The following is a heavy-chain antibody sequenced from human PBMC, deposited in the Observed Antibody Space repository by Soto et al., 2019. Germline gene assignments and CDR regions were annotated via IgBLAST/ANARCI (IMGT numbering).Heavy chain of an antibody. CDR1: GFPFGENA. J-gene: IGHJ4*02. CDR2: ISDSGATT. Sequence: GGSLRLSCAASGFPFGENAMSWVRQAPGKGLEWVSGISDSGATTYYADPVRGRFTISRDNSKNTLYLQMKSLRAEDTAVYYCTRDTYTALDYWGQGTLVTVSS. D-gene: IGHD2-2*02. CDR3: TRDTYTALDY. V-gene: IGHV3-23*01.